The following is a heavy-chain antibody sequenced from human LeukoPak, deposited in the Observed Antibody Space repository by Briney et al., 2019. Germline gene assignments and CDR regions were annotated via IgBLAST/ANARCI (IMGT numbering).Heavy chain of an antibody. CDR3: ARGSAVQLWYYYYYGMDV. D-gene: IGHD5-18*01. CDR2: ISGSGGST. Sequence: GGSLRLSCAASGFTFSSYAMSWVRQAPGKGLEWVSAISGSGGSTYYADSVKGRFTISRDNSKNTLYLQMNSLRAEDTAVYYCARGSAVQLWYYYYYGMDVWGQGTTVTVSS. CDR1: GFTFSSYA. V-gene: IGHV3-23*01. J-gene: IGHJ6*02.